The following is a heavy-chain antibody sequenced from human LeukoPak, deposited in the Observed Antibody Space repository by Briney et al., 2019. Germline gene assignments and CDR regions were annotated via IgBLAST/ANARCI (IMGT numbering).Heavy chain of an antibody. CDR3: AKESGGYFGNFDY. D-gene: IGHD1-26*01. J-gene: IGHJ4*02. CDR2: ISYDGGDK. CDR1: GFSFNRHA. V-gene: IGHV3-30-3*01. Sequence: GESLKISCAASGFSFNRHAMHWVRQAPGKGLEWVAVISYDGGDKYYADSVKGRFILSRDNSKNTLYLQMNSLRAEDTAVFYCAKESGGYFGNFDYWGQGTLVTVSS.